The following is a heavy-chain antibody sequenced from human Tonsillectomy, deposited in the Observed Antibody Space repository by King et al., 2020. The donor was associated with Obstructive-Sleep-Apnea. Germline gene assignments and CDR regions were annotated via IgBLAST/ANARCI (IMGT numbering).Heavy chain of an antibody. CDR1: GFTFSSYW. V-gene: IGHV3-7*03. CDR2: IKQDGSEK. Sequence: GQLVQSGGGLVQPGGSLRLSCAASGFTFSSYWMSWVRQAPGKGLEWVANIKQDGSEKNYVDSVKGRLTISRDNAKNSLYLQMNRLRVEDTAVYYCARGTPTDVWGQGTTVTVSS. J-gene: IGHJ6*02. D-gene: IGHD1/OR15-1a*01. CDR3: ARGTPTDV.